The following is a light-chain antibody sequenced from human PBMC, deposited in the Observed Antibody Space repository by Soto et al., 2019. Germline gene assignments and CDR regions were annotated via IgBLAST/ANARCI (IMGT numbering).Light chain of an antibody. CDR2: EVS. V-gene: IGLV2-14*01. CDR3: SSYTSRNTLV. J-gene: IGLJ3*02. CDR1: SSDVGGYNY. Sequence: QSALTQPASVSGSPGQSITISCTGTSSDVGGYNYVSWYQQHPGKAPKLMIYEVSNWPSGVSNRFSGSKSGNTASLTISGLQAEDEADYYCSSYTSRNTLVFGGGTKLTVL.